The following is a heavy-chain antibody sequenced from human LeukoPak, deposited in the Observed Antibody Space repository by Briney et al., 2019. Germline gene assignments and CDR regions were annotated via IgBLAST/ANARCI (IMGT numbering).Heavy chain of an antibody. CDR1: DGSISSYY. J-gene: IGHJ4*02. D-gene: IGHD3-22*01. CDR2: IYYSGST. V-gene: IGHV4-59*08. Sequence: PSETLSLTCTVPDGSISSYYWSWIRQPPGKGLEWIGYIYYSGSTNYNPSLKSRVTISVDTSNNQFSLKLSSVTAADTAVYYCARDDYYDSSGYYIGFDYWGQGTLVTVSS. CDR3: ARDDYYDSSGYYIGFDY.